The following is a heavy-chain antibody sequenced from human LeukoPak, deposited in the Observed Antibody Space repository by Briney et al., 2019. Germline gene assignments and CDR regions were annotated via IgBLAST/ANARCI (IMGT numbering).Heavy chain of an antibody. CDR2: ISGSGGST. Sequence: GSPRHSPAPSRVTLSSYAMSSVRQAPGKGLEWVSAISGSGGSTYYADSVKGRVTISRDNFKITLYQQMNSLRPEDTAVYDWAKELYDCVWGSYRYFGYWGQGTLVTVSS. CDR1: RVTLSSYA. J-gene: IGHJ4*02. D-gene: IGHD3-16*02. V-gene: IGHV3-23*01. CDR3: AKELYDCVWGSYRYFGY.